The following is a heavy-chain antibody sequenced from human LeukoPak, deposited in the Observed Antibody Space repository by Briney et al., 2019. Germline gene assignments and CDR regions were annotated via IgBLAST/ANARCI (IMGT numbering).Heavy chain of an antibody. Sequence: PGGSLRLSCAACGFTFSSYAMSWVRQAPGKGLEWVSAISGSGGSTYYADSVKGRFTISRDNSKNTLYLQMNSLRAEDTAVYYCAKALGPFGDYADYWGQGTLVTVSS. D-gene: IGHD4-17*01. CDR3: AKALGPFGDYADY. J-gene: IGHJ4*02. CDR2: ISGSGGST. V-gene: IGHV3-23*01. CDR1: GFTFSSYA.